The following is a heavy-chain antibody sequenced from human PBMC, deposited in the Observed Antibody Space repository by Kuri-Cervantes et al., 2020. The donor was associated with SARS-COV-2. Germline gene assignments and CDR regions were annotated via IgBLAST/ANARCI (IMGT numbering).Heavy chain of an antibody. D-gene: IGHD2-2*01. V-gene: IGHV3-30*01. CDR1: GFTFSSYA. CDR2: ISYDGGNK. CDR3: AKGAHIVVVPAAIDY. J-gene: IGHJ4*02. Sequence: GGSLRLSCAASGFTFSSYAMHWVRQAPGKGLEWVAVISYDGGNKYYADSVKGRFTISRDNSKNTLYLQMNSLRAEDTAVYYCAKGAHIVVVPAAIDYWGQGTLVTVSS.